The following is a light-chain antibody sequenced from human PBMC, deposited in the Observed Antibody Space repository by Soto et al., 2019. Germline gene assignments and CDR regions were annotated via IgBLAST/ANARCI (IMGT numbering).Light chain of an antibody. V-gene: IGLV1-44*01. J-gene: IGLJ1*01. Sequence: QSVLTQPPSASGSPGQRVTISCSGSYSNVGSNAVNWYQQLPGTAPTLLIYSNNERLSGVPDRFSGSKSGTSASLAISGLQSEDEADYYCATWDESLNGYVFGTGTKLTVL. CDR1: YSNVGSNA. CDR3: ATWDESLNGYV. CDR2: SNN.